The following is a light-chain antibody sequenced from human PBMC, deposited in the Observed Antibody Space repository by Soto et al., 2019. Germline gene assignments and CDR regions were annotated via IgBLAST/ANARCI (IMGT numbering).Light chain of an antibody. Sequence: EIVLTQSPGTLSLSPGERATLSCRASQSVSSSYLAWYQQKTGQAPRLLIYGASSRATGIPDRFSGSGSGTDFTLTISRLEPEDFAVYYCQHYGTSPQTFGQGTKVEIK. CDR1: QSVSSSY. CDR2: GAS. J-gene: IGKJ1*01. CDR3: QHYGTSPQT. V-gene: IGKV3-20*01.